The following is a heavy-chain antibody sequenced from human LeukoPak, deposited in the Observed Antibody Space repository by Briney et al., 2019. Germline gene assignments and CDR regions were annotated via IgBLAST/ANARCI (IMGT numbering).Heavy chain of an antibody. J-gene: IGHJ4*02. CDR2: IYQDGSEK. CDR1: GFSFSSYS. CDR3: ARDGHYDIWSGSFEGIDY. D-gene: IGHD3-3*01. Sequence: GGSLRLSCAASGFSFSSYSMNWVRQAPGKGLEWVANIYQDGSEKYYVDSVKGRFTISRDNAKNSLYLQMNSLRAEDTAVYYCARDGHYDIWSGSFEGIDYWGQGTLVTVSS. V-gene: IGHV3-7*01.